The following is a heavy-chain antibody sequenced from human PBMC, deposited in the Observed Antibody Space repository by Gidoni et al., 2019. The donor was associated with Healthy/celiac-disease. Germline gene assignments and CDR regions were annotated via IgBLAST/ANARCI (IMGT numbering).Heavy chain of an antibody. D-gene: IGHD2-2*01. Sequence: QLQLQESGPGLVKPSETLSLTCTVSGGSISSSSYYWGWIRQPPGKGLEWIGSIYYSGSTYYNPALKSRVTISVDTSKKQFSMKLSSVTAADTAVYYCARHHGGVYCSSTSCPPGDAFDIWGQGTMVTVSS. CDR3: ARHHGGVYCSSTSCPPGDAFDI. J-gene: IGHJ3*02. V-gene: IGHV4-39*01. CDR2: IYYSGST. CDR1: GGSISSSSYY.